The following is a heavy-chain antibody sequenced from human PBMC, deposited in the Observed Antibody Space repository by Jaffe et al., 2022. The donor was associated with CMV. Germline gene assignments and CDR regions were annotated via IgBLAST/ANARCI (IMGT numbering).Heavy chain of an antibody. Sequence: QLQLQESGPGLVKPSETLSLTCTVSGGSISSSSYYWGWIRQPPGKGLEWIGSIYYSGSTYYNPSLKSRVTISVDTSKNQFSLKLSSVTAADTAVYYCARQVYCTNGVCYSTYYYYYYMDVWGKGTTVTVSS. CDR1: GGSISSSSYY. CDR2: IYYSGST. V-gene: IGHV4-39*01. D-gene: IGHD2-8*01. J-gene: IGHJ6*03. CDR3: ARQVYCTNGVCYSTYYYYYYMDV.